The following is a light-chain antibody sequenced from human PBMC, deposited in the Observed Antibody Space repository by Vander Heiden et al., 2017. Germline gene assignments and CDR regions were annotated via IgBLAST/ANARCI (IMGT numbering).Light chain of an antibody. CDR1: QSVSSSY. Sequence: EIVLTPSPGTLSLSPGERATLSCRASQSVSSSYLAWYQQKPGQAPRLLIYGASSRATGIPDRFSGSGDGKDFTLTISTREPEDFAVYYCQQYGSYPSWTFGQGTKVEIK. CDR2: GAS. CDR3: QQYGSYPSWT. J-gene: IGKJ1*01. V-gene: IGKV3-20*01.